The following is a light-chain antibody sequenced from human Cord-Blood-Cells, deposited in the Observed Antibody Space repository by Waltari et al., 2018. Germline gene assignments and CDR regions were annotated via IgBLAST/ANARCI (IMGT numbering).Light chain of an antibody. V-gene: IGKV1-39*01. J-gene: IGKJ1*01. Sequence: DIQMTQSPSSPSASVGDRVTITCRASQSLSSYLNLYQQKPGKAPKLLIYAASSLQSGVPSRFSGSGSGTDFTLTISSLQPEDFATYYCQQSYSTPWTFGQGTKVEIK. CDR3: QQSYSTPWT. CDR2: AAS. CDR1: QSLSSY.